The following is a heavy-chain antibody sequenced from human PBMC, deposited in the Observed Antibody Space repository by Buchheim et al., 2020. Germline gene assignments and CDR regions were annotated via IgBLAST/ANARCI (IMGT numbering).Heavy chain of an antibody. Sequence: QVQLQQWGAGLLKPSETLSLTCAVYGGSFSGYYWSWIRQPPGKGLEWIGEINHSGSTNYNPSLKSRVTISVDTSKNQFSLKLSSVTAADTAVYYCARGLLRGSYGYYYYYYGMDVWGQGTT. CDR1: GGSFSGYY. D-gene: IGHD1-26*01. CDR2: INHSGST. V-gene: IGHV4-34*01. CDR3: ARGLLRGSYGYYYYYYGMDV. J-gene: IGHJ6*02.